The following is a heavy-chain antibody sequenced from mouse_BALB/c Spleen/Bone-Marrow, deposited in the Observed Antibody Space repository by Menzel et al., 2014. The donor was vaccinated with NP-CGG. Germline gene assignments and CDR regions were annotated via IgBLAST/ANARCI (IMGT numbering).Heavy chain of an antibody. Sequence: DVKLVESGGGLVQPGGSRKLSCAASGFTFSSFGMHWVRQAPEKGLEWVAYISIGSSTIYYADTVKGRFTISRDNPKNTLFLQMTSLRSEDTAMYYCAIEGYYDYWGQGTTLTVSS. V-gene: IGHV5-17*02. D-gene: IGHD2-3*01. CDR3: AIEGYYDY. CDR2: ISIGSSTI. CDR1: GFTFSSFG. J-gene: IGHJ2*01.